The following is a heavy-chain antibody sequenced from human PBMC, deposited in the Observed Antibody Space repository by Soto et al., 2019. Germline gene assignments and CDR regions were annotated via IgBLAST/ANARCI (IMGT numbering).Heavy chain of an antibody. Sequence: PSETLSLTCTVSGGSISCSSYYWGWIRQPPGKGLEWIGSIYYSGSTYYNPSLKSRVTISVDTSKNQFSLKLSSVTAADTAVYYCARHVSGYCSGGSCYSDWFDPWGQGTLVTVSS. CDR2: IYYSGST. CDR1: GGSISCSSYY. D-gene: IGHD2-15*01. V-gene: IGHV4-39*01. J-gene: IGHJ5*02. CDR3: ARHVSGYCSGGSCYSDWFDP.